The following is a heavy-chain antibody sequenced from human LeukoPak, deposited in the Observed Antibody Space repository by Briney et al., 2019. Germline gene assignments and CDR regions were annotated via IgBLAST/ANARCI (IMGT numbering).Heavy chain of an antibody. CDR3: ARGAYYDFWSGYSGFDY. D-gene: IGHD3-3*01. Sequence: ASVKVSCKASGYTFTGYYMHWVLQAPGQGLEWMGWINPNSGGTNYAQKFQGRVTMTRDTSISTAYMELSRLRSDDTAVYYCARGAYYDFWSGYSGFDYWGQGTLVTVSS. CDR1: GYTFTGYY. CDR2: INPNSGGT. J-gene: IGHJ4*02. V-gene: IGHV1-2*02.